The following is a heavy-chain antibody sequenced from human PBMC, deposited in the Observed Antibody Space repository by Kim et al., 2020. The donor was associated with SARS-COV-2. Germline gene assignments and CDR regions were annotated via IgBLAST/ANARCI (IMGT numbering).Heavy chain of an antibody. J-gene: IGHJ4*02. CDR3: MTDMALWFVDFSANDD. CDR2: IKSKTDGGTA. CDR1: GFTFKNAW. D-gene: IGHD3-10*01. V-gene: IGHV3-15*01. Sequence: GGSLRLSCAASGFTFKNAWMTWVRHSPGKGLEWVGQIKSKTDGGTAEYGAPVKGRFTISRDDSTDTVFLQMNGLKTEDTAVYYCMTDMALWFVDFSANDDWGQGTQVIVSS.